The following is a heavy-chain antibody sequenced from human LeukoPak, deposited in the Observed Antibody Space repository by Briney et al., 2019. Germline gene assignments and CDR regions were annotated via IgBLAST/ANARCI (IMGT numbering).Heavy chain of an antibody. CDR1: GYTFTGYY. D-gene: IGHD3-3*01. CDR2: INPNSGGT. V-gene: IGHV1-2*02. CDR3: ARLRYYDFWSGYSN. J-gene: IGHJ4*02. Sequence: ASVKVSCKASGYTFTGYYMHWVRQAPGQGLEWMGWINPNSGGTNYAQKFQGRVTMTRDTSISTAYMELSRLRSDDTAVYYCARLRYYDFWSGYSNWGQGTLVTVSS.